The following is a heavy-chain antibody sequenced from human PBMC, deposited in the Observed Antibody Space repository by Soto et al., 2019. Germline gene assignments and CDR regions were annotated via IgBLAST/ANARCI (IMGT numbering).Heavy chain of an antibody. D-gene: IGHD1-26*01. Sequence: SETLSLTCTVSGGSISSSSYYWGWIRQPPGKGLEWIGSIYYSGSTYYNPSLKSRVTISVDTSKNQFSLKLISVTAADTAVYYCASEVGATLSTEGGMDYWGQGTLVTVSS. CDR1: GGSISSSSYY. CDR2: IYYSGST. J-gene: IGHJ4*02. CDR3: ASEVGATLSTEGGMDY. V-gene: IGHV4-39*07.